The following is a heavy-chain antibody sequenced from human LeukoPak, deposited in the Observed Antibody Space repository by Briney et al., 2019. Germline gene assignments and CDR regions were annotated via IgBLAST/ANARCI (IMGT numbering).Heavy chain of an antibody. CDR2: ISSSGSTI. V-gene: IGHV3-48*03. CDR1: GFTFSSYE. CDR3: AREVLELGMDV. Sequence: GSLRLSCAASGFTFSSYEMNWVRQAPGKGLEWVSYISSSGSTIYYADSVKGRFTISRDNAKNSLYLQMNSLRAEDTAVYYCAREVLELGMDVWGQGTTVTVSS. D-gene: IGHD4/OR15-4a*01. J-gene: IGHJ6*02.